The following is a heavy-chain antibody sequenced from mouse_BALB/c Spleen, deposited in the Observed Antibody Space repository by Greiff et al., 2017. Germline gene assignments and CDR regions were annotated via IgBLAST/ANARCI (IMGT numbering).Heavy chain of an antibody. CDR3: ARAGGSAWFAY. CDR1: GFNIKDTY. V-gene: IGHV14-3*02. CDR2: IDPANGNT. J-gene: IGHJ3*01. Sequence: EVQRVESGAELVKPGASVKLSCTASGFNIKDTYMHWVKQRPEQGLEWIGRIDPANGNTKYDPKFQGKATITADTSSNTAYLQLSSLTSEDTAVYYCARAGGSAWFAYWGQGTLVTVSA. D-gene: IGHD1-1*01.